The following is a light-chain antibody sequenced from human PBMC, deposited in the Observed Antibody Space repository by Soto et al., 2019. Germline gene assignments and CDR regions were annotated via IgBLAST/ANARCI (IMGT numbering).Light chain of an antibody. V-gene: IGKV3-15*01. CDR2: DIS. Sequence: KQSPATLSVSPWERATLSCRASQTVSRNLAWYQQRPGQAPRLLIYDISNRAAGVPARFSGSGSETEFTLTIRSLQSEDFAVYFCQQYNNWPSFGQGTRLEIK. CDR1: QTVSRN. CDR3: QQYNNWPS. J-gene: IGKJ5*01.